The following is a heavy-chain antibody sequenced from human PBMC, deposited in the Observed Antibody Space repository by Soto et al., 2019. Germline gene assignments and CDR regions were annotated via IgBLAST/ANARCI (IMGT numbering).Heavy chain of an antibody. D-gene: IGHD5-12*01. CDR1: GLTFSTYG. Sequence: GGSLRLSCAASGLTFSTYGMSWVRQTPGKGLEWVSAVSGSGASTYYADSVKGRFTISRDNSKNTLFLQMNSLRAEDTAVYYCAKERESVATIRCYFDYWGQGTPVTVSS. CDR3: AKERESVATIRCYFDY. V-gene: IGHV3-23*01. J-gene: IGHJ4*02. CDR2: VSGSGAST.